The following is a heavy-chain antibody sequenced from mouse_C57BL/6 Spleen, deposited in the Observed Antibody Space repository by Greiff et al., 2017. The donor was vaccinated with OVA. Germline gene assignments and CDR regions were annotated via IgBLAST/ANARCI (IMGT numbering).Heavy chain of an antibody. J-gene: IGHJ2*01. V-gene: IGHV1-50*01. CDR3: ACYDYEGY. D-gene: IGHD2-4*01. Sequence: VQLQQPGAELVKPGASVKLSCKASGYTFTSYWMQWVKQRPGQGLEWIGEFDPSDSYTNYNQKFKGKATLTVDTSSSTAYMQLSSLTSEDSAVYYCACYDYEGYWGQGTTLTVSS. CDR2: FDPSDSYT. CDR1: GYTFTSYW.